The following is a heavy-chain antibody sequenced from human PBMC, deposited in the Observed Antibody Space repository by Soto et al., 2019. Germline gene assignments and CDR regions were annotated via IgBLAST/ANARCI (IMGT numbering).Heavy chain of an antibody. CDR1: GGTFTNYV. CDR2: LIPIFGAA. Sequence: SGAEVRKPGSSVKVSCKISGGTFTNYVISWLRQAPGQGLEWMGGLIPIFGAANLAQKFQGRVTITADESTSTVNMELSSLTSEDTAVYYCARGRSSPNFDPWGQGTLVTVSS. CDR3: ARGRSSPNFDP. J-gene: IGHJ5*02. D-gene: IGHD6-6*01. V-gene: IGHV1-69*01.